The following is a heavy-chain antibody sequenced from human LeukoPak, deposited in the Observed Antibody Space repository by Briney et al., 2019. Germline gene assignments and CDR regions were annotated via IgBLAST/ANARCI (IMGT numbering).Heavy chain of an antibody. Sequence: SQTLSLTCTVSGGSISSAGYYWTWIRQHPGKGLEWIGFIYHSGTTYYTPSLKSRVTISVDTSKNQFSLKLTSVTAADTAVYYGASHWRLIQGGFDFWGQGTLVTVSS. CDR2: IYHSGTT. J-gene: IGHJ4*02. CDR3: ASHWRLIQGGFDF. CDR1: GGSISSAGYY. V-gene: IGHV4-31*03. D-gene: IGHD5-18*01.